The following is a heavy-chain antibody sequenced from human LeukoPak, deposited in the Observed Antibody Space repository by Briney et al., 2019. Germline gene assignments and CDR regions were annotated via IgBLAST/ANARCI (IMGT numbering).Heavy chain of an antibody. D-gene: IGHD2-21*02. Sequence: PGGSLRLSCAASGFTFDDYGMSWVRHAPGKGLEWGSGINWNGGSTVYADSVKGRFTISRDNAKNSLYLQMNSLRAEDTALYYCARGLKVVVTALGYWGQGTLVTVSS. CDR1: GFTFDDYG. CDR2: INWNGGST. V-gene: IGHV3-20*04. CDR3: ARGLKVVVTALGY. J-gene: IGHJ4*02.